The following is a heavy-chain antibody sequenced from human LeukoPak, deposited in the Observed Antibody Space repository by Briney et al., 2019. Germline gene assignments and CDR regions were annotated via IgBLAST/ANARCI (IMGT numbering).Heavy chain of an antibody. CDR1: GFTISMST. D-gene: IGHD1-26*01. Sequence: GGSLRLSCVASGFTISMSTMNWVRQAPGKGLEWVSFISHSSSKIHYADSVKGRFTVSRDNAKNSLYLQMNSLRDDDTAMYFCARDLAGASGFGAFDIWGQGTMVTVSS. V-gene: IGHV3-21*01. J-gene: IGHJ3*02. CDR2: ISHSSSKI. CDR3: ARDLAGASGFGAFDI.